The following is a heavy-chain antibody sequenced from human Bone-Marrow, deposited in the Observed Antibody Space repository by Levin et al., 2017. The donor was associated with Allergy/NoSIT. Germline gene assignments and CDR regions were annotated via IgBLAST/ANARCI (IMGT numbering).Heavy chain of an antibody. CDR1: GFTVSRHY. Sequence: GESLKISCAASGFTVSRHYMSWVRQAPGKGLEWVSLIYSGGDTQYADSIKGRFTISRDNSKNTLYLQMNSLRVDDTAVYYCARDCPGTATGTPWGQGTLVTVSS. D-gene: IGHD1-7*01. V-gene: IGHV3-66*01. CDR2: IYSGGDT. J-gene: IGHJ4*02. CDR3: ARDCPGTATGTP.